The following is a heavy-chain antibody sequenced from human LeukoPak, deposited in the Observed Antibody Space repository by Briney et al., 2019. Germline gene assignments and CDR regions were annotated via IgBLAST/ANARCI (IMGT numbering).Heavy chain of an antibody. D-gene: IGHD6-13*01. CDR1: GGSFSGYY. Sequence: SETLSLTCAVYGGSFSGYYWSWIRQPPGKGLEWIGEINHSGSTNYNPSLKSRVTISVDTSKNQFSLKLSSVTAADTAVYYCARGRSSWLPRTFDYWGQGTLVTVSS. V-gene: IGHV4-34*01. CDR3: ARGRSSWLPRTFDY. CDR2: INHSGST. J-gene: IGHJ4*02.